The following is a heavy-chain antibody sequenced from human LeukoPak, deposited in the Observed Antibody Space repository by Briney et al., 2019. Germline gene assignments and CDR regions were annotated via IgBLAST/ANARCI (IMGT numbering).Heavy chain of an antibody. J-gene: IGHJ4*02. V-gene: IGHV3-9*01. CDR2: ISWNSGSI. Sequence: GGSLRLSCAASGFTFDDYAMHWVRHAPGKGLEWVSGISWNSGSIGYADSVKGRFTISRDNAKNSLYLQMNSLEADDSGLYYCARDVHGTLDYWGQGILVTVSS. D-gene: IGHD1-26*01. CDR3: ARDVHGTLDY. CDR1: GFTFDDYA.